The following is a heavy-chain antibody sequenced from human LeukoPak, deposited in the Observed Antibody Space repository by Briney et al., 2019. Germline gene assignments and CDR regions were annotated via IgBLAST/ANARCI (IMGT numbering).Heavy chain of an antibody. V-gene: IGHV3-23*01. D-gene: IGHD5-12*01. Sequence: GGSLRLSCAASGFTFSTYAMSWVRQAPGKGLEWVSVISGVGGSIYYADSVKGRFTISRDNSKNTLHLQMNSLRVEDTGVYYCAKDKGWLRFFDYWGQGTLVTVSS. CDR3: AKDKGWLRFFDY. CDR2: ISGVGGSI. CDR1: GFTFSTYA. J-gene: IGHJ4*02.